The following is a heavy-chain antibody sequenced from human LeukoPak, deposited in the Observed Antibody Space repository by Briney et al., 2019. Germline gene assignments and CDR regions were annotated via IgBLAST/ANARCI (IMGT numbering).Heavy chain of an antibody. CDR3: ARDSGYNAFDY. CDR1: GFTFSNSW. Sequence: GGSLRLSCADSGFTFSNSWMAWVRQAPGRGLEWVANINQDGSAKTCVDSVKGRFTISRDNAKNSLYLQMNSLRAEDTAVYYCARDSGYNAFDYWGQGTLATVSS. CDR2: INQDGSAK. J-gene: IGHJ4*02. V-gene: IGHV3-7*05. D-gene: IGHD5-12*01.